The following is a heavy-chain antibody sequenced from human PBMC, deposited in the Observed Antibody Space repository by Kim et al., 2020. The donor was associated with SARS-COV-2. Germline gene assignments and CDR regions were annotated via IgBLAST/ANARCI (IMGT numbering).Heavy chain of an antibody. J-gene: IGHJ4*01. CDR1: GFTFSSYA. Sequence: GGSLRLSCAASGFTFSSYAMSCVRQAPRRLLEWVSSITGSGGCTYHANSVKGRFTISRDNSTNTLYLQRNSLRAEDTAVYYCAKSNVVVVITQGFDYWG. V-gene: IGHV3-23*01. D-gene: IGHD3-22*01. CDR3: AKSNVVVVITQGFDY. CDR2: ITGSGGCT.